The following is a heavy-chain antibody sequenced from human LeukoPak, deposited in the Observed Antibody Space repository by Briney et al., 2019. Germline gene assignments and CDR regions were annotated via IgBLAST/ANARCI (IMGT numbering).Heavy chain of an antibody. D-gene: IGHD3-22*01. CDR2: ISAYNGNT. J-gene: IGHJ4*02. CDR1: GFTFTSYG. V-gene: IGHV1-18*01. CDR3: ARDYYDSSGSIDY. Sequence: PGGSLRLSCAASGFTFTSYGISWVRQAPGQGLEWMGWISAYNGNTNYAQKLQGRVTMTTDTSTSTAYMELRSLRSDDTAVYYCARDYYDSSGSIDYWGQGTLVTVSS.